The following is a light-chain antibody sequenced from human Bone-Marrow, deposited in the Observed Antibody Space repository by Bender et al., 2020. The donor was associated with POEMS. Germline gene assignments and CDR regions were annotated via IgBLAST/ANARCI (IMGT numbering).Light chain of an antibody. V-gene: IGLV1-44*01. CDR1: SSNIGAHA. Sequence: QSVLTQPPSASGTPGQRVTISCSGGSSNIGAHAVNWYQHLPGTAPKLLIYSSHRRPSEVPDRFSGSRSGTSASLAISGVQSEDEADYYCCSYAGSSTLVVGGGTKLTVL. J-gene: IGLJ3*02. CDR2: SSH. CDR3: CSYAGSSTLV.